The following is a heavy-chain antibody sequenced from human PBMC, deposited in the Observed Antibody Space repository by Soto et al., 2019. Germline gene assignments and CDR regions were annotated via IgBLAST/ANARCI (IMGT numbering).Heavy chain of an antibody. CDR1: GFTFSSYG. CDR3: TRGHSNGHLFGY. V-gene: IGHV3-30*03. D-gene: IGHD3-22*01. Sequence: PGGSLRLSCAASGFTFSSYGMHWVRQAPGKGLEWVAVISYDGSNKYYADSVKGRFTISRDNSKNTLYLQMNSLRAEDTAVYYCTRGHSNGHLFGYWGQGALVTVSS. J-gene: IGHJ4*02. CDR2: ISYDGSNK.